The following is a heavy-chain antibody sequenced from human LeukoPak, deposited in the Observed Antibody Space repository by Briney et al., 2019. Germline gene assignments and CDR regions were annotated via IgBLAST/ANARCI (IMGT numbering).Heavy chain of an antibody. CDR3: ATVRGYYDSSGPYYFNY. CDR1: GYTFTSYA. Sequence: ASVKVSCKASGYTFTSYAMHWVRQAPGQRLEWMGWSNAGNGNTKYSQEFQGRVTITRDTSASTAYMELGSLRSEDTAVYYCATVRGYYDSSGPYYFNYWGRGTLVTVSS. CDR2: SNAGNGNT. D-gene: IGHD3-22*01. J-gene: IGHJ4*02. V-gene: IGHV1-3*02.